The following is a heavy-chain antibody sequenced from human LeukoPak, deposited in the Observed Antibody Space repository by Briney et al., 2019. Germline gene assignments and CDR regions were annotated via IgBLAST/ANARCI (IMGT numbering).Heavy chain of an antibody. V-gene: IGHV3-9*01. CDR2: ISWNSGSI. Sequence: GGSLRLSCAASGFTFDDYAMHWVRQAPGKGLEWVSGISWNSGSIGYADSVKGRFTISRDNAKNSLYLQMNSLRAEDTALYYCAKTYYDFWSGYDYWGQGTLVTVSS. CDR1: GFTFDDYA. D-gene: IGHD3-3*01. CDR3: AKTYYDFWSGYDY. J-gene: IGHJ4*02.